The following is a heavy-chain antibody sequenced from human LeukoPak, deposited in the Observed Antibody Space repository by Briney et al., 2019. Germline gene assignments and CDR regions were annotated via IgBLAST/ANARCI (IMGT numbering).Heavy chain of an antibody. CDR1: GFTFSTYW. V-gene: IGHV3-7*01. D-gene: IGHD6-13*01. Sequence: GGSLRLSCAASGFTFSTYWTNWFRQTPGKGLEWMAKIKADGGEKDHVPSVKGRFTISTDNATNSPYLQMNSLRVEDTAVYYCARGGSAGPDLWGQGTLVRVSS. CDR2: IKADGGEK. J-gene: IGHJ4*02. CDR3: ARGGSAGPDL.